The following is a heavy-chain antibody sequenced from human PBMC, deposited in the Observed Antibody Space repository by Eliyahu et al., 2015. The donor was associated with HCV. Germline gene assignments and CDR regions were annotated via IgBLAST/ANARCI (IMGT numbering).Heavy chain of an antibody. D-gene: IGHD6-19*01. V-gene: IGHV3-30*18. Sequence: QVQLVESGGGVVQPGGSLRLSCSASGFLFGTFGXXWXRQVAGKGLGWVAVMAYDGSDKSYADSVKGRFTISRDNAKNTLYLEMNNLTPDDTAVYYCVKDPTNGHTIVGFSSRWHYFDFWGQGTLVTVSS. CDR1: GFLFGTFG. CDR3: VKDPTNGHTIVGFSSRWHYFDF. CDR2: MAYDGSDK. J-gene: IGHJ4*02.